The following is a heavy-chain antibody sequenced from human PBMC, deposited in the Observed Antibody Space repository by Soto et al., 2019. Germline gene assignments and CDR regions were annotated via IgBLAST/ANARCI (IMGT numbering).Heavy chain of an antibody. Sequence: PGESLKISCKGSGYSFTSYWISWVRQMPGKGLEWMGRIDPSDSYTNYRPSFQGHVTISADKSISTAYLQWSSLKASDTAMYYCARRSLDTYYYYGMDVWGQGTTVTVSS. CDR2: IDPSDSYT. CDR3: ARRSLDTYYYYGMDV. V-gene: IGHV5-10-1*01. CDR1: GYSFTSYW. D-gene: IGHD3-9*01. J-gene: IGHJ6*02.